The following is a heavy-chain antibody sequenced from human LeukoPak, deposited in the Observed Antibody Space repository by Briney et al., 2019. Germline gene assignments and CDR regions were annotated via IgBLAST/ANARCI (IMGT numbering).Heavy chain of an antibody. CDR1: GGSFSGYY. CDR2: INHSGST. CDR3: ARGVLGIYYYYYYGMDV. J-gene: IGHJ6*04. Sequence: SETLSLTCAVYGGSFSGYYWSWIRQPPGKGLEWIGEINHSGSTNYNPSLKSRVTISVDTSKNQFSLKLSSVTAADTAVYCCARGVLGIYYYYYYGMDVWGKGTTVTVSS. D-gene: IGHD2-21*01. V-gene: IGHV4-34*01.